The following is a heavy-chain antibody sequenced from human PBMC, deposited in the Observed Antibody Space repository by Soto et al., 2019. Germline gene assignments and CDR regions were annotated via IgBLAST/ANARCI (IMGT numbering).Heavy chain of an antibody. D-gene: IGHD4-17*01. CDR1: GFTFSSYG. J-gene: IGHJ4*02. CDR2: IWYDGSNK. V-gene: IGHV3-33*01. Sequence: QVQLVESGGGVVQPGRSLRLSCAASGFTFSSYGMHWVRQAPGKGLEWVAVIWYDGSNKYYADSVKGRFTISRDNSKNTLYLQMNSLRAEDTAVYYCARGGGVTTVTTPDYWGQGTLVTVFS. CDR3: ARGGGVTTVTTPDY.